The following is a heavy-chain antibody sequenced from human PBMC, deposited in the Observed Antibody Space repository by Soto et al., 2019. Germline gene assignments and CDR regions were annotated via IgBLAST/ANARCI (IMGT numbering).Heavy chain of an antibody. D-gene: IGHD3-22*01. J-gene: IGHJ3*02. CDR2: IDWDDDK. CDR3: ARTRITYYYDSSGHDDAFDI. CDR1: GFSLSTSGMR. Sequence: SGPTLVNPTQTLTLTCIFSGFSLSTSGMRVSWIRQPPGKALEWLARIDWDDDKFYSTSLKTRLTISKDTSKNQVVLTMTNMDPVDTATYYCARTRITYYYDSSGHDDAFDIWGQGTMVTVSS. V-gene: IGHV2-70*04.